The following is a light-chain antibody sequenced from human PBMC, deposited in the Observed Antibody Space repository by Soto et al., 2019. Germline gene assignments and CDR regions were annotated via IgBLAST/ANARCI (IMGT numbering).Light chain of an antibody. J-gene: IGKJ4*01. V-gene: IGKV3-20*01. CDR1: QSVSRNY. CDR3: QHYGSSPGLT. Sequence: EIVMTQSPATLSVSPGERATLSCMASQSVSRNYLAWYQQKPGQAPRLLINGASRRATGTPDRFSGSESGTDFTLTISRLEPEDFAVYYCQHYGSSPGLTFGGGTKVDI. CDR2: GAS.